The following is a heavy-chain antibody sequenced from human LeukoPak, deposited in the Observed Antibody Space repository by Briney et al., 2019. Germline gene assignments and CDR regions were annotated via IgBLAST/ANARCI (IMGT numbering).Heavy chain of an antibody. CDR3: ARGGYCSSTSCYVRGYYYYYYMDV. D-gene: IGHD2-2*01. V-gene: IGHV1-2*02. Sequence: ASVKVSCKASGYTFTGYYMHWVRQAPGQGLEWMGWINPNSGGTNYAQRFQGRVTMTRDTSISTAYMELSRLRSDDTAVYYCARGGYCSSTSCYVRGYYYYYYMDVWGKGTTVTISS. J-gene: IGHJ6*03. CDR1: GYTFTGYY. CDR2: INPNSGGT.